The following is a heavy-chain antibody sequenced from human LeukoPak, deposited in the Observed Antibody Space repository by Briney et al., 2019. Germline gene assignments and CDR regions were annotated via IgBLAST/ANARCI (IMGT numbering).Heavy chain of an antibody. CDR1: GFTFRSYA. CDR2: ITADGGST. CDR3: ARVWLRDYMDV. J-gene: IGHJ6*03. Sequence: GGSLRLSCAVPGFTFRSYAMNWVRQAPGKGLEWVAAITADGGSTHYTTSVKGRFIISRDTPKNTLSLQMNNLRAEDTAVYFCARVWLRDYMDVWGEGTTVSVSS. V-gene: IGHV3-23*01. D-gene: IGHD5-12*01.